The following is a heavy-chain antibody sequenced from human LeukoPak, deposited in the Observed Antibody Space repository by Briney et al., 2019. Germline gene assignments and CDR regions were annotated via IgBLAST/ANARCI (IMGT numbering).Heavy chain of an antibody. J-gene: IGHJ5*02. CDR2: INHSGST. CDR3: ATSGGPINWFDP. V-gene: IGHV4-34*01. CDR1: GGSFSGYY. D-gene: IGHD2-15*01. Sequence: KPAETLSLTCAVYGGSFSGYYWGWIRQPPGKGLQWIGEINHSGSTNYNPSLKSRVTISVDTSKNQFSLKLSSVTAADTAVYYCATSGGPINWFDPWGQASLVTVSS.